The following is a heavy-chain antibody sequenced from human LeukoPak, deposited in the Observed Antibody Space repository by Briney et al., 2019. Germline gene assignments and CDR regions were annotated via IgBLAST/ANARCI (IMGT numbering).Heavy chain of an antibody. J-gene: IGHJ4*02. Sequence: SVKVSCKASGGTFSSYAISWVRQAPGQGLEWMGRIIPIFGTANYAQKFQGRVTITTDESTSTAYRELSSLGSEDTAVYYCARQCSSTTQLLAYWGQGTLVTVSS. D-gene: IGHD2-2*01. CDR2: IIPIFGTA. CDR3: ARQCSSTTQLLAY. CDR1: GGTFSSYA. V-gene: IGHV1-69*05.